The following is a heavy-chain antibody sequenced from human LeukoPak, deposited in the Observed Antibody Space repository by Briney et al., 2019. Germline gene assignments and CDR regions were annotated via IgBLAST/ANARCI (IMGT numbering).Heavy chain of an antibody. CDR1: GYRFTNYW. V-gene: IGHV5-10-1*01. J-gene: IGHJ4*02. CDR3: ATLILRAAPYYLDY. Sequence: PGESLKISCKGSGYRFTNYWISWVRQMPGKGLEWMGRIDPSDSYTDYSPSFQGHVTSSADKPITTAYLQWSSLKASDTAMYYCATLILRAAPYYLDYWGQGTLVTVSS. CDR2: IDPSDSYT. D-gene: IGHD3-16*01.